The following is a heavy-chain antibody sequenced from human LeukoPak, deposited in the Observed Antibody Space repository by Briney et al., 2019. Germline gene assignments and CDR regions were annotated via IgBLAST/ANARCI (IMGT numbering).Heavy chain of an antibody. CDR3: ARSGTVTTWNY. CDR2: IYYSGAT. D-gene: IGHD4-17*01. J-gene: IGHJ4*02. Sequence: SQTLSLTCTVSGGSISSGGYYWSWIRQHPGKGLEWIGCIYYSGATYYHPSLTSRVAISVDTSKNQFSLKLSSVTAADTAVYYCARSGTVTTWNYWGQGTLVTVSS. CDR1: GGSISSGGYY. V-gene: IGHV4-31*03.